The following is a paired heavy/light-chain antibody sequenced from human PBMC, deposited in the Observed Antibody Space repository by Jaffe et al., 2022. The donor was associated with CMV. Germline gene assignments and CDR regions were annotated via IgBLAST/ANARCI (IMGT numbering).Light chain of an antibody. CDR3: SSYTDSGTLVL. Sequence: QSALTQPASVSGSPGQSITISCTGTSSDIGGYDYISWYQQHPAKAPKLLIYDVSNRPSGVSDRFSGSKSGNTASLTISGLQAEDEADYYCSSYTDSGTLVLFGGGTKLTVL. V-gene: IGLV2-14*03. J-gene: IGLJ3*02. CDR1: SSDIGGYDY. CDR2: DVS.
Heavy chain of an antibody. V-gene: IGHV3-48*03. D-gene: IGHD2-15*01. CDR3: ARQDRREVVAGQNLDF. CDR2: ISTHGSTI. J-gene: IGHJ4*02. Sequence: EVQLVESGGGLVQPGGSLRLSCAVSGFTFNDYEMNWVRQAPGKGLEWLSYISTHGSTIYYADSAKGRFTISRNNPKNTLYLQMNSLRVDDTAIYYCARQDRREVVAGQNLDFWGQGILVTVSS. CDR1: GFTFNDYE.